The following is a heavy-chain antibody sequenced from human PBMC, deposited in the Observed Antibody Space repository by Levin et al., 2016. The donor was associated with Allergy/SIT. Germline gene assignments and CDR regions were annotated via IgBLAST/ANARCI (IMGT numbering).Heavy chain of an antibody. CDR2: VNHRGST. CDR3: ARVGFFGGTTSWLFDY. J-gene: IGHJ4*02. D-gene: IGHD3-3*01. V-gene: IGHV4-34*01. Sequence: SETLSLTCAASGGSFSGYFWSWIRQSPGRGLEWIGHVNHRGSTDYNPSLSTRVTVSVDTSKNQFSLNLRSVTAADTAVYFCARVGFFGGTTSWLFDYWGQGILVTVSS. CDR1: GGSFSGYF.